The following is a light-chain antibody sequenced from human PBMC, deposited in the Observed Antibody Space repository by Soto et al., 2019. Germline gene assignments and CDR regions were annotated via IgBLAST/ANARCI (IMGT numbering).Light chain of an antibody. CDR3: SSYTSITTLVL. CDR1: RSDIGGRNF. V-gene: IGLV2-14*01. Sequence: QSALTQPASVSGAPGQSITLSCTGNRSDIGGRNFVSWYQQHPGKAPKLIIYEVTNRPSGVSSRFTGSKSGNTASLTISGLQAEDEADYYCSSYTSITTLVLFGGGTKVTV. CDR2: EVT. J-gene: IGLJ2*01.